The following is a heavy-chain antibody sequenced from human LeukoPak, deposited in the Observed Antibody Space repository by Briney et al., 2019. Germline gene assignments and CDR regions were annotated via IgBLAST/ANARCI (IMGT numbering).Heavy chain of an antibody. Sequence: GGSLRLSCAASGFTFSTTWMNWVRQAPGKGLEWVANIKQDGNEKYYVDSVKGRFTISRDNAKNSLYLQMNSLRAEDTAVYYCATGTTEVGRYFDYWGQGTLVTVSS. D-gene: IGHD4-23*01. CDR3: ATGTTEVGRYFDY. CDR1: GFTFSTTW. CDR2: IKQDGNEK. J-gene: IGHJ4*02. V-gene: IGHV3-7*01.